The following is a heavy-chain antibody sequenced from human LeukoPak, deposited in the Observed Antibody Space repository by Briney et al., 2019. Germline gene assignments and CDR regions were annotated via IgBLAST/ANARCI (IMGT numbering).Heavy chain of an antibody. CDR3: ARHAPTYYYDSSGYPFDY. V-gene: IGHV4-4*02. CDR2: IYHSGST. CDR1: GGPISSNNW. Sequence: SETLSLTCAVSGGPISSNNWWSWVRQPPGKGLEWIGDIYHSGSTKYNPSLKSRVTISVDKSKNQFSLKLRSVTAADTAVYYCARHAPTYYYDSSGYPFDYWGQGTLVTVSS. J-gene: IGHJ4*02. D-gene: IGHD3-22*01.